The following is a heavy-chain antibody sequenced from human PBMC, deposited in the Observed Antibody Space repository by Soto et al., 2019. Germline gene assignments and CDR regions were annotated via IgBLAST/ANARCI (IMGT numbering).Heavy chain of an antibody. V-gene: IGHV1-3*01. CDR2: INAGNGNT. CDR3: ARDSSGWSNYFDY. CDR1: GYTFTSYA. D-gene: IGHD6-19*01. J-gene: IGHJ4*02. Sequence: ASVKVSCKASGYTFTSYAMHWVRQAPGQRLEWMGWINAGNGNTKYSQKFQGRVTMTTDTSTSTAYMELRSLRSDDTAVYYCARDSSGWSNYFDYWGQGTLVTVSS.